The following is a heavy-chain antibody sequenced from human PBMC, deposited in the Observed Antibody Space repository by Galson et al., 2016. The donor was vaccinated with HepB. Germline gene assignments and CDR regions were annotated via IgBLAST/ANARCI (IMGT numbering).Heavy chain of an antibody. CDR1: GGSFSGYY. CDR3: ARGPDYDVLTGWSWYFDL. CDR2: INHSGGT. D-gene: IGHD3-9*01. Sequence: SETLSLTCAVYGGSFSGYYWSWIRQPPGKGLEWIGEINHSGGTNYNPSLKSRVTIPADTSRNQFSLKLSSVTAADTAVYYCARGPDYDVLTGWSWYFDLWGRGTLVTVSS. V-gene: IGHV4-34*01. J-gene: IGHJ2*01.